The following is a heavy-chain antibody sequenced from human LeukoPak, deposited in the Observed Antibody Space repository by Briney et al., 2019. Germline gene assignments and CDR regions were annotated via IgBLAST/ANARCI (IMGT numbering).Heavy chain of an antibody. D-gene: IGHD4-17*01. Sequence: PGRSLRLSCAAPGIPFRSFGMHWLRQAPGKGLEWVAFIWYDGSNKYYADSVKGRFTISRDNSKNTLYLQMNSLTAEDTAVYYCARDGTVTAGPFGPWGGGTLVTVPS. J-gene: IGHJ5*02. CDR1: GIPFRSFG. V-gene: IGHV3-33*01. CDR2: IWYDGSNK. CDR3: ARDGTVTAGPFGP.